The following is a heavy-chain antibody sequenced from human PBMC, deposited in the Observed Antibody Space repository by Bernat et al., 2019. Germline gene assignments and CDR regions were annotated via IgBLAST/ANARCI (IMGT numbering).Heavy chain of an antibody. D-gene: IGHD2-21*01. V-gene: IGHV4-39*01. Sequence: QLQLQESGPGLVKPSATLSLTCTVSGGSISRSSYYWGWIRQPPGKGLEWIGSIYYSGTTYYNPSLKSRVTISVDTSKNQFSLKLSSVTAADTAVYYCQVVVNAGRFDYWGQGTLVTVSS. CDR1: GGSISRSSYY. CDR2: IYYSGTT. CDR3: QVVVNAGRFDY. J-gene: IGHJ4*02.